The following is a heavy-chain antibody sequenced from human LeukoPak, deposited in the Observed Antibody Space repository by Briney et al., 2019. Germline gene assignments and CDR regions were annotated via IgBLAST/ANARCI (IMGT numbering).Heavy chain of an antibody. J-gene: IGHJ4*02. CDR2: INSDGSST. CDR3: ARRLVAAVGGGFDC. V-gene: IGHV3-74*01. CDR1: GFTFSDYW. Sequence: PGGSLRLSCAASGFTFSDYWMHWVRQAPGKGLVWVSRINSDGSSTDYADSVKGRFTISRDNAKNTLYLQMNSLRADDTAVYYCARRLVAAVGGGFDCWGQGTLVTV. D-gene: IGHD6-13*01.